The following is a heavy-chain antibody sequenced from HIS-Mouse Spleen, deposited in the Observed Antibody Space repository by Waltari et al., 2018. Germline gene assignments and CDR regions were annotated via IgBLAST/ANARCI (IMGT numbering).Heavy chain of an antibody. CDR3: AREIPYSSSWYDWYFDL. CDR2: SYYSGST. J-gene: IGHJ2*01. V-gene: IGHV4-39*07. Sequence: QLQLQESGPGLVKPSETLSLTCTVSGGSISSSSYYLGWLRQPPGKGLEWIGGSYYSGSTYYNPSLKSRVNISVDTSKNQFSLKLSSVTAADTAVYYCAREIPYSSSWYDWYFDLWGRGTLVTVSS. CDR1: GGSISSSSYY. D-gene: IGHD6-13*01.